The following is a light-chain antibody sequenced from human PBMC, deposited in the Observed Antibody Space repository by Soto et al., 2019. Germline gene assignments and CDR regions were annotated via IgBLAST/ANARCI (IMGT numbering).Light chain of an antibody. CDR1: QSVNNQ. J-gene: IGKJ4*01. V-gene: IGKV3-11*01. Sequence: EIVLTQSPGTLSLSPGETATLSCRASQSVNNQLAWHQQKPGQAPRLLIYDASTRATGIPARISGSGSGADFTLTISSLEPEDFAVYYCQHRRNWPLTFGGGTKVEIK. CDR3: QHRRNWPLT. CDR2: DAS.